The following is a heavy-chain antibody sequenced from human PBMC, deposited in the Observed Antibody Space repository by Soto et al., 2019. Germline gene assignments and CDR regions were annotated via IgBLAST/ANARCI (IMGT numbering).Heavy chain of an antibody. Sequence: QVQLQQWGAGLLKPSETLSLTCAVYGGSFSGYYWSWIRQPPGKGLEWIGEINHSGSTNYNPSLKSRVTISLYTSKNQFSLQLSSVTAADTAVYYCARSFIGRERGGPFDYWGQGTLVTVSS. D-gene: IGHD3-16*02. CDR2: INHSGST. CDR3: ARSFIGRERGGPFDY. V-gene: IGHV4-34*01. CDR1: GGSFSGYY. J-gene: IGHJ4*02.